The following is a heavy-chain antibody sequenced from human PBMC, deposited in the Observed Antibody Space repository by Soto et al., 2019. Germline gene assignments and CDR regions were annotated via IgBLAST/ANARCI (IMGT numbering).Heavy chain of an antibody. V-gene: IGHV1-18*04. CDR3: ARDQVGVAGTPTHDH. Sequence: ASVKVSCKASGYTFTSYGISWVRQAPGQGLEWMGWISAYNGNTNYAQKLQGRVTMTTDTSTSTAYMELRSLRSDDTAVYYCARDQVGVAGTPTHDHWGQGTLVTVSS. CDR1: GYTFTSYG. D-gene: IGHD6-19*01. CDR2: ISAYNGNT. J-gene: IGHJ5*02.